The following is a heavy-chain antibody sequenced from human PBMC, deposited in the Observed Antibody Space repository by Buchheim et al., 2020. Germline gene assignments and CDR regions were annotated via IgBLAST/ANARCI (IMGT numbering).Heavy chain of an antibody. CDR2: IWYDGSNK. J-gene: IGHJ6*02. V-gene: IGHV3-33*01. CDR1: GFTFSSYG. CDR3: ARGSYYYYGMDV. Sequence: QVQLVESGGGVVQPGRSLRLSCAASGFTFSSYGMHWVRQAPGKGLEWVAVIWYDGSNKYYADSVKGRFTISRDNSKKTLYLQMNSLRAEDTAVYYCARGSYYYYGMDVWGQGTT.